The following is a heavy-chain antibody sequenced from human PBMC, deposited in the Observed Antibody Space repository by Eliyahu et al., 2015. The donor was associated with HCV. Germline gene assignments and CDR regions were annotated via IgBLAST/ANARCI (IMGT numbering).Heavy chain of an antibody. J-gene: IGHJ5*02. D-gene: IGHD6-19*01. V-gene: IGHV4-59*01. CDR1: VGSIXTXS. CDR3: ASGGGGIAVAGTGGWFDP. CDR2: IHYSGST. Sequence: QVQLQESGPGLVKASATLSLTCXVSVGSIXTXSWSWXRRPPGKGLEWIGYIHYSGSTNYNPSLKSRVTISVDTSKNQFSLKLTSVTAADTAVYYCASGGGGIAVAGTGGWFDPWGQGTLVTVSS.